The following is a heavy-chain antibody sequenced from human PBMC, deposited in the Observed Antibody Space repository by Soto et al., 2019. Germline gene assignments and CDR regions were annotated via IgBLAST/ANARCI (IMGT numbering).Heavy chain of an antibody. Sequence: ETLSLTCTVSGGSISSSSYYWGWIRQPPGKGLEWIGSIYYSGSTYYNPSLKSRVTISVDTSKNQFSLKLSSVTAADTAVYYCARLQAYGDCFDYWGQGTLVTVSS. V-gene: IGHV4-39*01. J-gene: IGHJ4*02. CDR3: ARLQAYGDCFDY. CDR2: IYYSGST. D-gene: IGHD4-17*01. CDR1: GGSISSSSYY.